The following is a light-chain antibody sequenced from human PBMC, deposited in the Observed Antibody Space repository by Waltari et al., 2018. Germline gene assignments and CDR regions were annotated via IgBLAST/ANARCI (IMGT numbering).Light chain of an antibody. CDR2: DVS. CDR1: SSDVGGYNY. J-gene: IGLJ3*02. CDR3: SSYTSSSTWV. V-gene: IGLV2-14*01. Sequence: QSALTQPASVSGSPGQSITISCTGTSSDVGGYNYVSWYQQHPGKAPKLMIYDVSKRPSVVSNRFSGSKSGNTASLTISVLQAEYEADYYCSSYTSSSTWVFGGGTKLTVL.